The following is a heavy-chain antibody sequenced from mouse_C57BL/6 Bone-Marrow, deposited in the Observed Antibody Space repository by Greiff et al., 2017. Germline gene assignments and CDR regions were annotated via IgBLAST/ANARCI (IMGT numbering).Heavy chain of an antibody. Sequence: EVQRVESGAELVRPGASVKLSCTASGFNIKDDYMHWVKQRPEQGLEWIGWIDPENGDTEYASKFQGKATITADTSYNTSYLQLSSLTSEDTAVYYCTLIYCDYGPAWFAYWGQGTLVTVSA. CDR2: IDPENGDT. CDR1: GFNIKDDY. CDR3: TLIYCDYGPAWFAY. J-gene: IGHJ3*01. V-gene: IGHV14-4*01. D-gene: IGHD2-4*01.